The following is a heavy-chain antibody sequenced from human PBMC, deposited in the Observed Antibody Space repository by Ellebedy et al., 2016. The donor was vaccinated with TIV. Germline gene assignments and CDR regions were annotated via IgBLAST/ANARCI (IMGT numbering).Heavy chain of an antibody. Sequence: GESLKISCAASGFTVSSNYMSWVRQAPGKGLEWVSVIYSGGTTYYADSVKGRFTISRDNSKNTLYLQMNSLRAEDTAVYYCARAIAVAGIDYWGQGTLVTVSS. V-gene: IGHV3-53*01. CDR2: IYSGGTT. CDR1: GFTVSSNY. J-gene: IGHJ4*02. D-gene: IGHD6-19*01. CDR3: ARAIAVAGIDY.